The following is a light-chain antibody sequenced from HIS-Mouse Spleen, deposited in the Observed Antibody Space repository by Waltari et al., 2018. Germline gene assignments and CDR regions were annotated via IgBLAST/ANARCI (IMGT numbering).Light chain of an antibody. Sequence: SYELTQPPSVSVSPGQTARITCSGAALPKQYAYWYQQKSGQAPLLVLYEDSKRPSGIPERFSGSSSGTMATLTISGAQVEDEADYYCYSTDSSGNHRVFGGGTKLTVL. CDR1: ALPKQY. CDR2: EDS. V-gene: IGLV3-10*01. CDR3: YSTDSSGNHRV. J-gene: IGLJ2*01.